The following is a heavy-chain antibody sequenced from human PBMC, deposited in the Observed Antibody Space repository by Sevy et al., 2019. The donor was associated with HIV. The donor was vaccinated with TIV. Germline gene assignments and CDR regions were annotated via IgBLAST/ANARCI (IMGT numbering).Heavy chain of an antibody. CDR1: GFTFSDAW. CDR3: TTEGAD. V-gene: IGHV3-15*01. Sequence: GGSLTLSCAASGFTFSDAWMSWVRQAPRKGLEWVGRIRSEGDGGTTEYAAPVKGRFSIARDDSKNIVYVQMNSLKTEDTGVYYCTTEGADWGQGTLVTVSS. J-gene: IGHJ4*02. CDR2: IRSEGDGGTT.